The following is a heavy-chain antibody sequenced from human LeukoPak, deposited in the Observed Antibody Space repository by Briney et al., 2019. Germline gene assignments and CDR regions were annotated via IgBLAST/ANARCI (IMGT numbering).Heavy chain of an antibody. CDR2: IYYSGST. CDR3: ARRGFMVTFDY. Sequence: SETLSLTCTVSGVSVSSGSYYWSWIRQPPGKGLEWIGYIYYSGSTNYNPSLKSRVTISVDTSKNQFSLKLSSVTAADTAVYYCARRGFMVTFDYWGQGTLVTVSS. CDR1: GVSVSSGSYY. D-gene: IGHD5-18*01. V-gene: IGHV4-61*01. J-gene: IGHJ4*02.